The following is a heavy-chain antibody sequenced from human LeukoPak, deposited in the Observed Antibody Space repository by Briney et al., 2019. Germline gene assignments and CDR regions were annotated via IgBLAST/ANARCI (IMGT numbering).Heavy chain of an antibody. D-gene: IGHD3-16*01. V-gene: IGHV3-30*04. CDR1: GFTFSSYA. CDR3: ARGGGLDV. CDR2: ISYDGSNK. Sequence: GGSLRLSCEASGFTFSSYAMHWVRQAPGKGLEWVAVISYDGSNKCYADSVKGRFTLSRDNAKNSLYLQMSNLRAEDTAVYFCARGGGLDVWGQGATVTVSS. J-gene: IGHJ6*02.